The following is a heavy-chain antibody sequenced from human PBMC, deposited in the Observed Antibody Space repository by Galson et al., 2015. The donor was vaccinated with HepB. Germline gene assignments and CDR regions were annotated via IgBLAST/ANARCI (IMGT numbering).Heavy chain of an antibody. J-gene: IGHJ4*02. Sequence: TLSLTCTVSGGSVSSGGYLWARIRQPPGKGLEWIGYISQSGTTSYNTSLKSRLTISLDRSKNQFFLNLNSVTAADTAVYYCVRSHGLFWGQGTLVTVSS. V-gene: IGHV4-30-2*01. CDR1: GGSVSSGGYL. D-gene: IGHD4-17*01. CDR2: ISQSGTT. CDR3: VRSHGLF.